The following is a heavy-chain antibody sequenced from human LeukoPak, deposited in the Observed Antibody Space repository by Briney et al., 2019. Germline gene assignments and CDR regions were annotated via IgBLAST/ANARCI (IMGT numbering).Heavy chain of an antibody. V-gene: IGHV3-33*03. CDR2: IWYDGSNT. Sequence: GGSLRLSCAASGFTFSNYGMHWVRQAPGKGLEWVAVIWYDGSNTYYADSVKGRFTISRDNSKNILYVQMNSLRAEDTAVYYCAKDSVDTSMIFDNWGQGTLVTVSS. J-gene: IGHJ4*02. CDR3: AKDSVDTSMIFDN. CDR1: GFTFSNYG. D-gene: IGHD5-18*01.